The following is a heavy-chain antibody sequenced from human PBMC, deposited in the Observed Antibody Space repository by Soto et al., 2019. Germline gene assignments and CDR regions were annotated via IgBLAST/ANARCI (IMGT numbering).Heavy chain of an antibody. CDR1: GGSISSGGYY. CDR2: IYYSGST. J-gene: IGHJ1*01. V-gene: IGHV4-31*03. CDR3: AGCEYCSGGSCYFYFQH. D-gene: IGHD2-15*01. Sequence: QVQLQESGPGLVKPSQTLSLTCTVSGGSISSGGYYWSWIRQHPGKGLEWSGYIYYSGSTYYNPSLKSRVTISVDTSKNQFSLKLSSVTAADTAVYYCAGCEYCSGGSCYFYFQHWGQGTLVTVSS.